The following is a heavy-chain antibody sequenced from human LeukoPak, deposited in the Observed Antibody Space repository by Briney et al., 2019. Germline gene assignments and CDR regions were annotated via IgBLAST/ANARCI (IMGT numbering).Heavy chain of an antibody. Sequence: PSETLSLTCTVSGGSISSSSYYWGWIRQPPGKGLEWIGSIYYSGSTYDNASLKSGDTISVDTSKNQFSLKLSSVTAADTAVYYCSRISPPESSGWYIYYYYYGMDVWGQGTTVTVSS. D-gene: IGHD6-19*01. CDR2: IYYSGST. J-gene: IGHJ6*02. CDR1: GGSISSSSYY. V-gene: IGHV4-39*01. CDR3: SRISPPESSGWYIYYYYYGMDV.